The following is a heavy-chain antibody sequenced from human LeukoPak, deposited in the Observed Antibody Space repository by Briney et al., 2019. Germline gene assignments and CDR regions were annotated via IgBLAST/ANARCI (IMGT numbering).Heavy chain of an antibody. Sequence: PGGSLRLSCAASGFTFSSYSMNWVRQAPGKGLEWVSAISGSGGSTYYADSVKGRFTISRDNSKNTLYLQMNSLRAEDTAVYYCAKATIFGVVSYFDYWGQGTLVTVSS. CDR2: ISGSGGST. J-gene: IGHJ4*02. CDR1: GFTFSSYS. V-gene: IGHV3-23*01. D-gene: IGHD3-3*01. CDR3: AKATIFGVVSYFDY.